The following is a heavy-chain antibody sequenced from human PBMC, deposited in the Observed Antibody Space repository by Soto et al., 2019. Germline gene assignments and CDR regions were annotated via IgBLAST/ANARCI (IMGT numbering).Heavy chain of an antibody. CDR1: GGSISSYH. J-gene: IGHJ6*02. D-gene: IGHD3-22*01. V-gene: IGHV4-59*01. Sequence: SETLSLTCTVSGGSISSYHWSWIRQPPGKGLEWIGYFYYSGSTRYNPSLKSRVTMSADKSKNQFSLRLKSVTAADTAVYWCARDYYYDNSGNPGAYYYGMDVWGQGTTVTVSS. CDR2: FYYSGST. CDR3: ARDYYYDNSGNPGAYYYGMDV.